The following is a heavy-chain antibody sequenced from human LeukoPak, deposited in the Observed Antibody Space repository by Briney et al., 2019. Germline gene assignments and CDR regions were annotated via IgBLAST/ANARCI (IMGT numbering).Heavy chain of an antibody. Sequence: GGSLRLSCAVSGFTVSSNYMSWVRQAPGKGLEWVAGIYSGGGTYYAHSVKGRFTISRDNSDNKVYLQMNTLSAEDTAVYCCARCRGTFFPHDYWGQGTLVTVSS. J-gene: IGHJ4*02. V-gene: IGHV3-66*01. CDR1: GFTVSSNY. CDR2: IYSGGGT. CDR3: ARCRGTFFPHDY. D-gene: IGHD3-10*01.